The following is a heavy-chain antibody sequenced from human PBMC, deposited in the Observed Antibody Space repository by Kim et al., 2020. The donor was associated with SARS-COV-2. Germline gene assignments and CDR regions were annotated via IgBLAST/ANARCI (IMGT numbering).Heavy chain of an antibody. CDR1: GYTFTSYG. J-gene: IGHJ4*02. V-gene: IGHV1-18*01. Sequence: ASVKVSCKASGYTFTSYGISWVRQAPGQGLEWMGWISAYNGNTNYAQKLQGRVTMTTDTSTSTAYMELRSLRSDDTAVYYCARERVGGITFGGVIGGDYWGQGTLVTVSA. D-gene: IGHD3-16*02. CDR3: ARERVGGITFGGVIGGDY. CDR2: ISAYNGNT.